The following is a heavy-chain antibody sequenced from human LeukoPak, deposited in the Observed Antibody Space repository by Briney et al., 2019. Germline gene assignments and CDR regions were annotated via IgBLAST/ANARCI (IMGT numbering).Heavy chain of an antibody. J-gene: IGHJ4*02. V-gene: IGHV4-34*01. CDR2: INHSGNT. CDR1: GGSFSDYY. Sequence: SETLSLTCAVYGGSFSDYYWSWIRQPPGKGPEWIGEINHSGNTNYNPSLKSRVTISVDTSKNQFSLKLSSVTAADTAVYYCARGYSSGWYQVDYWGQGTLVTVSS. D-gene: IGHD6-19*01. CDR3: ARGYSSGWYQVDY.